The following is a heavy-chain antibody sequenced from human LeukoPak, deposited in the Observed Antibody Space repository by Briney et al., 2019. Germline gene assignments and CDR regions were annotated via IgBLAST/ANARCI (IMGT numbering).Heavy chain of an antibody. D-gene: IGHD2-2*03. CDR3: AKDGYCSSTSCSDRRDQGPSEDWFDP. CDR1: GFTFSSYG. V-gene: IGHV3-30*02. J-gene: IGHJ5*02. CDR2: IRYDGSNK. Sequence: PGGSLRLSCAASGFTFSSYGMHWVRQAPGKGLEWVAFIRYDGSNKYYADSVKGRFTISRDNSKNTLYLQMKSLRAEGTAVYYCAKDGYCSSTSCSDRRDQGPSEDWFDPWGQGTLVTVSS.